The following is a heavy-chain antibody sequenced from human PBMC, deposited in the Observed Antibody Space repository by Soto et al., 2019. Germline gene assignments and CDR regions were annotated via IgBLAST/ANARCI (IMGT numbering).Heavy chain of an antibody. Sequence: QVQLVESGGGVVQPGRSLRLSCAASGFTFSSYGMHWVRQAPGKGLEWVAVISCDGSNKDYADSMKGRFTISRENSKNTLYLQMNIRRAEDTGVYYCAISGTTDLDYWGQGTLVTVS. CDR2: ISCDGSNK. CDR1: GFTFSSYG. J-gene: IGHJ4*02. V-gene: IGHV3-30*03. D-gene: IGHD3-10*01. CDR3: AISGTTDLDY.